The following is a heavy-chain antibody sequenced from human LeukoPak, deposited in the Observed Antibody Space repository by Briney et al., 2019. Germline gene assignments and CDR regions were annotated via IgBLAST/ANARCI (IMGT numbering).Heavy chain of an antibody. D-gene: IGHD2/OR15-2a*01. CDR3: ARELLLGRPGDAFDI. J-gene: IGHJ3*02. Sequence: GASVKVSCKASGYTFTGYYMHWVRQAPGQGLEWMGWINPNSGGTNYAQKFQGRVTMTRDTSISTAYMELSRLRSDDTAVYYCARELLLGRPGDAFDIWGQGTMVTVSS. CDR2: INPNSGGT. V-gene: IGHV1-2*02. CDR1: GYTFTGYY.